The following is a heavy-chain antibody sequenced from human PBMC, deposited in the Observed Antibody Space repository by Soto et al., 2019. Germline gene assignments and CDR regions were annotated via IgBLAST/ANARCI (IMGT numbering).Heavy chain of an antibody. CDR3: AKSGYDLNSYNYGMDV. Sequence: QVQLVEAGGGAVQPGRSLRLSCAASGVTFSSYGMHWVRQAPGKGLEWVAVISYDGRNKYYADSVKGRFTISRDNSKNXLYLQMNSLIVEDTAVYHCAKSGYDLNSYNYGMDVWGQGTTVTVSS. CDR2: ISYDGRNK. D-gene: IGHD5-12*01. V-gene: IGHV3-30*18. J-gene: IGHJ6*02. CDR1: GVTFSSYG.